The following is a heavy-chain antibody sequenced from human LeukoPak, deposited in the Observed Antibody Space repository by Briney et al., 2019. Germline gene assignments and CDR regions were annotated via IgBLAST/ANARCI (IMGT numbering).Heavy chain of an antibody. CDR1: GYTFTSYG. J-gene: IGHJ4*02. D-gene: IGHD4-23*01. V-gene: IGHV1-18*01. CDR3: ARVHDNKLQQSCDHDY. Sequence: ASVKVSCKASGYTFTSYGISWVRQAPGQGLEWMGWISAYNGNTNYAQKLQGRVTMTTDTSTSTAYMELRSLRSDDTAVYYCARVHDNKLQQSCDHDYWGQGTLVTVSS. CDR2: ISAYNGNT.